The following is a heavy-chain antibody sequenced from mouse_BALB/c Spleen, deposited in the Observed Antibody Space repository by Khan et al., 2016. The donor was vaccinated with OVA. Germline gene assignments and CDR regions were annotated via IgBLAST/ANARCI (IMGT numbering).Heavy chain of an antibody. J-gene: IGHJ4*01. Sequence: DLVKPGASVKLSCKASGYTFTSYWINWIKQRPGQGLEWIGRIAPGSGSRSYNEMFKGKATLTLDTSSSTAYIQISSLSYEDSAFYFCARENYYGRTCCAMDYWGQGTSVTVSS. D-gene: IGHD1-1*01. CDR2: IAPGSGSR. CDR3: ARENYYGRTCCAMDY. CDR1: GYTFTSYW. V-gene: IGHV1S41*01.